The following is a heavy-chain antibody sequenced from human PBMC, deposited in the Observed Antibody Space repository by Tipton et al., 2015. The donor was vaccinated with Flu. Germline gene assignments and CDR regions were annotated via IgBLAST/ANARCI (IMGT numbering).Heavy chain of an antibody. V-gene: IGHV1-18*01. J-gene: IGHJ4*02. Sequence: QVQLVQSGAEVKRPGASVKVSCKASGYTFTTYGIAWVRQAPGQGLEWMGWISAYNRDTKYGQKFQGRVTMTRDTSTSTVYMELSSLRSADTAIYYCARNSGSYYGFFDTWGQGTLVTVSS. CDR1: GYTFTTYG. CDR3: ARNSGSYYGFFDT. D-gene: IGHD1-26*01. CDR2: ISAYNRDT.